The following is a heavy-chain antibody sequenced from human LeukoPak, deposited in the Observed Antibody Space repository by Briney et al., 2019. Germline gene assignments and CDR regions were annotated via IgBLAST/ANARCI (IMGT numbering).Heavy chain of an antibody. J-gene: IGHJ4*02. V-gene: IGHV1-2*02. CDR1: GYTFTGYY. CDR3: AREPAYCGGDCFDY. D-gene: IGHD2-21*01. Sequence: ASVTVSCKASGYTFTGYYMHWVRQAPGQGLEWMGWINPNSGGTNYAQKFQGRVTMTRDTSISTAYMELSRLRSDDTAVYYCAREPAYCGGDCFDYWGQGTLVTVSS. CDR2: INPNSGGT.